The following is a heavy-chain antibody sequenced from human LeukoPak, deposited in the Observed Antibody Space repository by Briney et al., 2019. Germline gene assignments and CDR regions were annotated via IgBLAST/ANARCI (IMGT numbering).Heavy chain of an antibody. J-gene: IGHJ4*02. V-gene: IGHV4-61*02. CDR3: ARVNYYGSGIEY. D-gene: IGHD3-10*01. CDR1: GGSISSGSYY. Sequence: SETLSLTCIVSGGSISSGSYYWSWIRQPAGKGLEWTGRIYTSGSTNYNPSLKSRVTISVDTSKNQFSLKLSSVTAADTAVYYCARVNYYGSGIEYWGQGTLVTVSS. CDR2: IYTSGST.